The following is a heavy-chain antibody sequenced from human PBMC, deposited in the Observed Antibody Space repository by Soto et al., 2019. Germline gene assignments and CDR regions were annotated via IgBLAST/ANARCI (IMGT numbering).Heavy chain of an antibody. CDR3: AKAFNTGDYYFAS. V-gene: IGHV3-30*18. D-gene: IGHD2-21*02. Sequence: VQLVESGGGVVQPGGSLRLSCAASGFSFSDYGMHWVRQAPGKGLEWVAVISYDGRNKFYADSVTGRFTISRDSSQNTVDLQMSSLRREDTAVYYCAKAFNTGDYYFASWGQGTLVTVSS. CDR1: GFSFSDYG. J-gene: IGHJ4*02. CDR2: ISYDGRNK.